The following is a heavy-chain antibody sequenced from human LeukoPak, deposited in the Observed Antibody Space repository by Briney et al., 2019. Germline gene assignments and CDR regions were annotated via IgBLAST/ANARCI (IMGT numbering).Heavy chain of an antibody. J-gene: IGHJ3*02. CDR1: GFTFSSYA. V-gene: IGHV3-23*01. Sequence: GGSLRLSCAASGFTFSSYAMSWVRQAPGKGLEWVSTISASGTNTYYADSVKGRFTISRDNSKNTLYLQMNSLRAEDTAVYYCAKDMWGLDYYDSSGYYSDAFDIWGQGTMVTVSS. CDR3: AKDMWGLDYYDSSGYYSDAFDI. D-gene: IGHD3-22*01. CDR2: ISASGTNT.